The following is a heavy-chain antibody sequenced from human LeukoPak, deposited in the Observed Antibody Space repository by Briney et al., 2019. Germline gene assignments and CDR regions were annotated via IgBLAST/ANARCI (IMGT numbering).Heavy chain of an antibody. J-gene: IGHJ4*02. Sequence: SETLSLTCTVSGGSISSSSYYWGWIRQPPGKGLEWIGSIYHSGSTNYNPSLKSRVTISVDKSKNQFSLRLSSVTAADTAVYYCATYYYGSGSPFDYWGQGTLVTVSS. D-gene: IGHD3-10*01. CDR2: IYHSGST. CDR1: GGSISSSSYY. CDR3: ATYYYGSGSPFDY. V-gene: IGHV4-39*07.